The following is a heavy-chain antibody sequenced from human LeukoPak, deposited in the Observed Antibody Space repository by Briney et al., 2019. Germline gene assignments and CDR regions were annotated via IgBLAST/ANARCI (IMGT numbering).Heavy chain of an antibody. CDR1: GFTFSDYY. CDR2: ITGSSSYT. Sequence: PGGSLRLSCTASGFTFSDYYMSWIRQAPEMGLEWVSYITGSSSYTNYADSVKGRFTISRDNTKNSLYLQMNSLRAEATAVYCCGRASYGMDVWGLGTTVTVSS. V-gene: IGHV3-11*05. CDR3: GRASYGMDV. J-gene: IGHJ6*02.